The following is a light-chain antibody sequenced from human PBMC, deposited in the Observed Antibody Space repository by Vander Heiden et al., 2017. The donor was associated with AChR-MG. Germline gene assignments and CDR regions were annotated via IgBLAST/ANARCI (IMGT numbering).Light chain of an antibody. CDR3: QQYNSYPYT. V-gene: IGKV1-5*01. Sequence: IQMTQSPSTLSASVGDRVTITCRASQSISSWLAWYQQKPGKAPKLLIYDASNLESGVPSRFSGGGSGTDFTLAIRSLQPDDFATYYCQQYNSYPYTFGQGTKLELK. CDR2: DAS. CDR1: QSISSW. J-gene: IGKJ2*01.